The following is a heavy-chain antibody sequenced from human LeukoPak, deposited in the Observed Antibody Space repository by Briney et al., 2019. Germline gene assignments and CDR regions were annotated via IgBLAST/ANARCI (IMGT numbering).Heavy chain of an antibody. Sequence: GGSLRLSCVASGFTFSSYWMHWVDQPPGKGLVWVSRIKSDGSSTTYADSVKGRFTISRDNAKNTLYLQMNSLRVEDTAVYYCARSDWFDPWGQGTLVTVSS. CDR3: ARSDWFDP. J-gene: IGHJ5*02. CDR1: GFTFSSYW. CDR2: IKSDGSST. V-gene: IGHV3-74*01.